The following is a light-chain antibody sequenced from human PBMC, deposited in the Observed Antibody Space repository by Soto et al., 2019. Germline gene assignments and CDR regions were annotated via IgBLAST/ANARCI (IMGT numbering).Light chain of an antibody. CDR1: QSVSSSN. J-gene: IGKJ2*01. V-gene: IGKV3-15*01. Sequence: EIVLTQSPGTLSLSPGERATLSCRASQSVSSSNLAWYQQKPGQSPRLLIHGADTRATGIPARLSGSGSGTEFTLTISSLQSEDFAVYYCQQYNHWPSFGQGTNLEIK. CDR3: QQYNHWPS. CDR2: GAD.